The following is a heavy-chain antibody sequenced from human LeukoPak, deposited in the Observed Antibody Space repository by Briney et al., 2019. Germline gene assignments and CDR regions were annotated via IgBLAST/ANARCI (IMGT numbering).Heavy chain of an antibody. Sequence: GSLRLSCAVSGGSISSYYWSWIRQPPGKGLEWIGYIYYSGSTNYNPSLKSRVTISVDTSKNQFSLKLSSVTAADTAVYYCARVMHSSSWGNIDYWGQGTLVTVSS. CDR1: GGSISSYY. J-gene: IGHJ4*02. CDR3: ARVMHSSSWGNIDY. CDR2: IYYSGST. D-gene: IGHD6-13*01. V-gene: IGHV4-59*01.